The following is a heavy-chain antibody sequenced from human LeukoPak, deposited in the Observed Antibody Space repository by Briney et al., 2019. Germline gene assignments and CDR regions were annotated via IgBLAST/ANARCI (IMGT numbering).Heavy chain of an antibody. CDR3: AKSSYYDASGYYREYYFDY. V-gene: IGHV3-23*01. CDR2: ISGSGGST. Sequence: PGGSLRLSCAASRFTFSSYGMSWVRQAPGKGLEWVSSISGSGGSTYYADSVKGRFTISRDNSKNTLYLQMNSLRDEDTAVYYCAKSSYYDASGYYREYYFDYWGQGTLVTVS. D-gene: IGHD3-22*01. CDR1: RFTFSSYG. J-gene: IGHJ4*02.